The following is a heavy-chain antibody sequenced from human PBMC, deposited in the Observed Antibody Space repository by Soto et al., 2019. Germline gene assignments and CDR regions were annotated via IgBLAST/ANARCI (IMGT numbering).Heavy chain of an antibody. CDR1: GGSISSSSYY. CDR3: ASPKIAFYNWFDP. V-gene: IGHV4-39*01. CDR2: IYYSGST. J-gene: IGHJ5*02. D-gene: IGHD3-3*02. Sequence: QLQLQESGPGLVKPSETLSLTCTVSGGSISSSSYYWGWIRQPPGKGLEWIGSIYYSGSTYYNPSLKSRVTIPVDTSKNQFSPKLSSLTAADTAVYYCASPKIAFYNWFDPWGQGTLVTVSS.